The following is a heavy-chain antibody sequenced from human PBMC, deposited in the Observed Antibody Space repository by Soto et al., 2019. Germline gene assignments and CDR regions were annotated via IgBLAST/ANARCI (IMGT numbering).Heavy chain of an antibody. CDR1: GGSFSGYY. CDR2: INHSGSP. Sequence: SETLSLTCAVYGGSFSGYYWSWLPQPPGKGLEWIGEINHSGSPNYNPSLKSRVTISVDTSKNQFSLKMTSVTAADTAVYYCATANWSHHYFDPWGQGTLVTVSS. CDR3: ATANWSHHYFDP. J-gene: IGHJ5*02. D-gene: IGHD1-1*01. V-gene: IGHV4-34*01.